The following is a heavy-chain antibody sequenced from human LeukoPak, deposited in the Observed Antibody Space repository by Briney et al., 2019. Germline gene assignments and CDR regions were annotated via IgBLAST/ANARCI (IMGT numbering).Heavy chain of an antibody. J-gene: IGHJ4*02. CDR3: ARGLVVVVPAAAPFDY. CDR2: IYYSGST. CDR1: GGSISSGDYY. V-gene: IGHV4-30-4*01. D-gene: IGHD2-2*01. Sequence: PSQTLSFTCTVSGGSISSGDYYWSWIRQPPGKGLEWIGHIYYSGSTYYNPSLKSRVTISVDTSKNQFSLKLSSVTAADTAVYYCARGLVVVVPAAAPFDYWGQGTLVTVSS.